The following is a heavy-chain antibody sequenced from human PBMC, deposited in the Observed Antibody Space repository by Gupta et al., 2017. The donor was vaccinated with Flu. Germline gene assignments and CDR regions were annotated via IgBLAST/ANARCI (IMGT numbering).Heavy chain of an antibody. CDR3: AKSGATTYSFDY. V-gene: IGHV3-23*01. D-gene: IGHD1-14*01. CDR1: GFSFSNYS. Sequence: EVQLLESGGGLVQPGGSLRLSCAASGFSFSNYSMSWVRQTPGGGLEWVSSISRSGRTTYYADSVRGRFTGYRDNSKNTVCLQMNSLGPDDTARDDCAKSGATTYSFDYWGHGALVTVSS. J-gene: IGHJ4*01. CDR2: ISRSGRTT.